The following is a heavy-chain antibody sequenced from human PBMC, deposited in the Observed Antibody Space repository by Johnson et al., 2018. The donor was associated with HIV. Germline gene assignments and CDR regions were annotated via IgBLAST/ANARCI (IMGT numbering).Heavy chain of an antibody. CDR2: LRYDGTNK. Sequence: VQLVESGGGLVQPGGSLRLSCAASGFTFSSYAMHWVRQAPGKGLEWVAFLRYDGTNKNYGDSVKGRFTISRDNSKNTLFLQMNSLRTEDTALYYCAKSRGGYSYGYDAFDIWGQGTMVTVSS. D-gene: IGHD5-18*01. V-gene: IGHV3-30*02. CDR3: AKSRGGYSYGYDAFDI. J-gene: IGHJ3*02. CDR1: GFTFSSYA.